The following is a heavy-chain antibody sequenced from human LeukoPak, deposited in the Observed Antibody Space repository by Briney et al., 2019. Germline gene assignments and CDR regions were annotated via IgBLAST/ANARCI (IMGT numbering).Heavy chain of an antibody. CDR3: ARSYYYDSSAYN. Sequence: SETLSLTCAVYGGSFSGYYWSWIRQPPGKGLEWIGEINHSGSTNYNPSLKSRVTISVDTSKNQFSLKLSSVTAADTAVYYCARSYYYDSSAYNWGQGTLVTVSS. V-gene: IGHV4-34*01. CDR2: INHSGST. J-gene: IGHJ4*02. D-gene: IGHD3-22*01. CDR1: GGSFSGYY.